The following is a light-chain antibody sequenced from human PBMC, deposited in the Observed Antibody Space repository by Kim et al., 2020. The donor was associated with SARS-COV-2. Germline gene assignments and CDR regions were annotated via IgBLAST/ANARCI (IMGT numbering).Light chain of an antibody. CDR3: QAWDSSTGV. CDR2: QDS. V-gene: IGLV3-1*01. J-gene: IGLJ3*02. CDR1: KLGDRY. Sequence: VAPGQTASITCSGDKLGDRYACWYQQKPGQSPVLVIYQDSKRPSGIPERFSGSNSGNTATLSISGTQTMDEADYFCQAWDSSTGVFGGGTQLTVL.